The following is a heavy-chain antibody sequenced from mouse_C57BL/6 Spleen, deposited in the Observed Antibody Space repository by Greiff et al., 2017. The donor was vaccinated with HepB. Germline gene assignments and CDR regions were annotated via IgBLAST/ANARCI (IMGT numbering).Heavy chain of an antibody. D-gene: IGHD1-1*01. Sequence: VQLQQSGPGLVQPSQSLSITCTVSGFSLTSYGVHWVRQSPGKGLEWLGVIWRGGSTDYNAAFMSRLSITKDNSKSQVFFKMNSLQADDTAIYYCAKNSADGSSYGYFDVWGTGTTVTVSS. CDR1: GFSLTSYG. CDR2: IWRGGST. J-gene: IGHJ1*03. V-gene: IGHV2-5*01. CDR3: AKNSADGSSYGYFDV.